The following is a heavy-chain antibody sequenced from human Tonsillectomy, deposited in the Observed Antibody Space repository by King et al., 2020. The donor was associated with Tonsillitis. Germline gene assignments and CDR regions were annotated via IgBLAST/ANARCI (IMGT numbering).Heavy chain of an antibody. V-gene: IGHV4-4*07. CDR3: ARDNRGSLDY. CDR2: LSTSGTT. CDR1: GDSIRNTC. J-gene: IGHJ4*02. Sequence: VQLQESGPGLVKPSETRSLTCSVSGDSIRNTCWGGDRQPTGKGLAWSGTLSTSGTTKHNTPLKSRITMSLDTSKNQFSLKLNSVTAADTAVYYCARDNRGSLDYWGQGALVTVSS. D-gene: IGHD7-27*01.